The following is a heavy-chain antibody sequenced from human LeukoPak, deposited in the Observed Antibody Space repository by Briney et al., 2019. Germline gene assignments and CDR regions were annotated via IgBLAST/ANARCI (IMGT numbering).Heavy chain of an antibody. Sequence: GESLKISCKGSGYTFTTYWIGWVRQMPGEGLEWMGISYARDSETIYSPSFQGQVSISVDRSISTAYLERSSLKASDTAIYYCATSTGTEGKYYYYYMDVWGTGTTVTVSS. V-gene: IGHV5-51*01. CDR2: SYARDSET. J-gene: IGHJ6*03. D-gene: IGHD1-1*01. CDR1: GYTFTTYW. CDR3: ATSTGTEGKYYYYYMDV.